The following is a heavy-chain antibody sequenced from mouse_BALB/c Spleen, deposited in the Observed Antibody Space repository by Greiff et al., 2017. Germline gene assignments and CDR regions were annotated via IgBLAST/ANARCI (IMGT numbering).Heavy chain of an antibody. CDR2: IWAGGST. V-gene: IGHV2-9*02. Sequence: VQLVESGPGLVAPSQSLSITCTVSGFSLTSYGVHWVRQPPGKGLEWLGVIWAGGSTNYNSALMSRLSISKDNSKSQVFLKMNSLQTDDTAMYYCARDGDYYGSSYAMDYWGQGTSVTVSS. CDR1: GFSLTSYG. D-gene: IGHD1-1*01. J-gene: IGHJ4*01. CDR3: ARDGDYYGSSYAMDY.